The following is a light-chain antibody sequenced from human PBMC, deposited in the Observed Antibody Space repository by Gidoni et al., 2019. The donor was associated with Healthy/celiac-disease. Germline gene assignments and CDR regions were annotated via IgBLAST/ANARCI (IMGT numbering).Light chain of an antibody. V-gene: IGKV4-1*01. CDR1: QSVLYSSNNKNY. J-gene: IGKJ2*03. CDR3: QQKGS. Sequence: DIVMTQSPDSLAVSLGERATINCKSSQSVLYSSNNKNYLAWYQQKPGQPPKLLIYWASTRESGVPDRFSGSGSGTDFTLTISSLQAEDVAVYYCQQKGSFGQXTKLEIK. CDR2: WAS.